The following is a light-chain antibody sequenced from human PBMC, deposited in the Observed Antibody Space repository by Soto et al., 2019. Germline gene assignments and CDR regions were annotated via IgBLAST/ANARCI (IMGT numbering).Light chain of an antibody. Sequence: QSVLTQPPSVSGAPGQTITISCTGSSSNIGAGYDVHWYQQLPGRAPKLLIYGNNNRPSGVPDRFSGSKSVTSVSLAITGLLGEDEADYHCQSYDSSLTNAVFGGGTKVSVL. CDR2: GNN. J-gene: IGLJ2*01. CDR1: SSNIGAGYD. V-gene: IGLV1-40*01. CDR3: QSYDSSLTNAV.